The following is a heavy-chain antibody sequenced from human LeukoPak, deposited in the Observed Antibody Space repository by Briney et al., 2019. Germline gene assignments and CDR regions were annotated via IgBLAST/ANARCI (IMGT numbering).Heavy chain of an antibody. V-gene: IGHV3-23*01. CDR1: GFTFTSYA. D-gene: IGHD3-3*01. J-gene: IGHJ6*02. Sequence: GGSLRLSCAAPGFTFTSYAMNWVRQAPGKGLEWVSTISGSGSSTYYVDSVKGRFTISRDNSKNTLYLQMNSLRAEDTAVYYCAKHTHVLRFLEWLLHYYGMDVWGQGTTVTVSS. CDR2: ISGSGSST. CDR3: AKHTHVLRFLEWLLHYYGMDV.